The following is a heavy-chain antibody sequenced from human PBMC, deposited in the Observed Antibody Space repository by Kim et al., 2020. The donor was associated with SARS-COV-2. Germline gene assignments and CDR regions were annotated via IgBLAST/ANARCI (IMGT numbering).Heavy chain of an antibody. J-gene: IGHJ6*02. CDR1: GFTFSNYA. CDR2: ISGYGSKT. V-gene: IGHV3-23*01. D-gene: IGHD6-19*01. CDR3: AKKRAVVGTEGYGMDV. Sequence: GGSLRLSCAASGFTFSNYAMRWVRQAPGKGLEWVSSISGYGSKTRYADSVKGRFTISRDNSKNMLYLHMSSLRAEDTAVYYCAKKRAVVGTEGYGMDVWGQGTTVTVSS.